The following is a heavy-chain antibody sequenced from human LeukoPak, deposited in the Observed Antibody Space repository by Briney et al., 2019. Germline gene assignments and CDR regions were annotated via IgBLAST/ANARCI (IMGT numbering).Heavy chain of an antibody. CDR2: INHSGST. D-gene: IGHD3-9*01. V-gene: IGHV4-34*01. Sequence: PSETLSLTCAVYGGSFSGYYWSWIRQPPGKGLEWIGEINHSGSTNYNPSLKSRVTISVDTSKNQFSLKLSSVTAADTAVYYCARLYGYYDILTGYFLDAFDIWGQGTMVTVSS. CDR1: GGSFSGYY. CDR3: ARLYGYYDILTGYFLDAFDI. J-gene: IGHJ3*02.